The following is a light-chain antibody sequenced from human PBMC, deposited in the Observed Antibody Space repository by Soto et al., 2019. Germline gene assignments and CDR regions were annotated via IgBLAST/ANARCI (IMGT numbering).Light chain of an antibody. V-gene: IGLV2-14*01. CDR2: EVS. CDR1: SGDVGGYYY. CDR3: SSSTSSSPPFV. J-gene: IGLJ1*01. Sequence: QSVLTQPASVSGSPGQSITISCTGTSGDVGGYYYVSWYQQLPGKAPKLMISEVSNRPSGVSNRFSGSKSGNTASLTISGLQAEHEADYYCSSSTSSSPPFVFGNGTKVTVL.